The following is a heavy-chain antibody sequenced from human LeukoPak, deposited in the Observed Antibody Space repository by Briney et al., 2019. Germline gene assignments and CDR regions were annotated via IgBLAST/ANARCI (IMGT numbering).Heavy chain of an antibody. V-gene: IGHV3-33*01. D-gene: IGHD6-13*01. Sequence: PGRSLRLSCAASGFTFSSYGMHWVRQAPGKGLEWVAVIWYDGSNKYYADSVKGRFTISRDNSKNTLYLQMNSLRAEDTAVYYCARGFLAAAGRGHWFDPWGQGTLVTVSS. CDR1: GFTFSSYG. CDR3: ARGFLAAAGRGHWFDP. J-gene: IGHJ5*02. CDR2: IWYDGSNK.